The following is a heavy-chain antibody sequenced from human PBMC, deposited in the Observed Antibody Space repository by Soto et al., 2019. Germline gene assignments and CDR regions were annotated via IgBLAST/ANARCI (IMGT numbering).Heavy chain of an antibody. D-gene: IGHD5-18*01. CDR1: GFTFSSYW. CDR3: ARVDTAMKYYYGMDV. CDR2: IKQDGSEK. J-gene: IGHJ6*02. Sequence: LGGSLRLSCAASGFTFSSYWMSWVRQAPGKGLEWVANIKQDGSEKYYVDSVKGRFTISRDNAKNSLYLQMNSLRAEDTAVYYCARVDTAMKYYYGMDVWGQGTTVTVSS. V-gene: IGHV3-7*01.